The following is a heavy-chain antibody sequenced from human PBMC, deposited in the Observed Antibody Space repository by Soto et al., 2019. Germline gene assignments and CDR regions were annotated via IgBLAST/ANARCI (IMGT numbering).Heavy chain of an antibody. CDR1: GGSLITSHYY. D-gene: IGHD3-3*01. CDR2: IYYSGST. J-gene: IGHJ5*02. Sequence: QLQLQESGPGLVKPSETLSLTCTVSGGSLITSHYYWGWIRQPPGKGLEWIGSIYYSGSTCYNPSLQCRVTVAADTSENNFSLKLLSVTAADTAVYYCAALGVNYDFGRGYPWGQGTLVTVSS. CDR3: AALGVNYDFGRGYP. V-gene: IGHV4-39*02.